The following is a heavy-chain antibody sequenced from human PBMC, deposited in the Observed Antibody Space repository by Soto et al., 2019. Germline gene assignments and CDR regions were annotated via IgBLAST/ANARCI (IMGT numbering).Heavy chain of an antibody. V-gene: IGHV3-21*01. J-gene: IGHJ6*02. CDR1: GFTFSSYS. Sequence: GGSLRLSCAASGFTFSSYSMNWVRQAPGKGLEWVSSISSSSSYIYYADSVKGRFTISRDNAKNSLYLQMNSLRAEDTAVYYCARGFGEDYGDSSYSGIDVWGQTTTVTVPS. D-gene: IGHD4-17*01. CDR2: ISSSSSYI. CDR3: ARGFGEDYGDSSYSGIDV.